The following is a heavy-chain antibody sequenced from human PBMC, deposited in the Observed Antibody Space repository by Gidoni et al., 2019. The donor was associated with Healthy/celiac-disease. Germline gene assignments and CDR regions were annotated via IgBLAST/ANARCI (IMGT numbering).Heavy chain of an antibody. CDR3: ARDGGGYSYGLYFDY. CDR2: ISSSSSYI. Sequence: EVQLVECGGGLVKPGGSLRRSGAAYGLTVSSYSMNWVRQAPGKGMEWVSSISSSSSYIYYAASVKGRFTISRDNATHSLYLQMNSLRAEDTAVYYCARDGGGYSYGLYFDYWGQGTLVTVSS. V-gene: IGHV3-21*01. CDR1: GLTVSSYS. D-gene: IGHD5-18*01. J-gene: IGHJ4*02.